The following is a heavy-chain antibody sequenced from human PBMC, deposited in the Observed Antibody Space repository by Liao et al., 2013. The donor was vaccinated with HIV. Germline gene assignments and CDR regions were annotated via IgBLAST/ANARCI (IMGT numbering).Heavy chain of an antibody. CDR2: VNHRGST. J-gene: IGHJ6*03. CDR3: ARDDSRWYSAVWDSYYTDL. V-gene: IGHV4-34*01. D-gene: IGHD6-13*01. CDR1: GGSFSSYY. Sequence: QVQLQQWGAGLLKPSETLSLTCAVSGGSFSSYYWSWIRQPPREGAWSGLGKVNHRGSTNYNPSLKSRVTISVDTFKNEFSLKLSSVTAADTAVYYCARDDSRWYSAVWDSYYTDLWGKGTTVTVS.